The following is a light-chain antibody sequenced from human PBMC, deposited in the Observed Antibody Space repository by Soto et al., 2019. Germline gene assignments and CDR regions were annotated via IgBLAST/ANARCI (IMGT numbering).Light chain of an antibody. J-gene: IGLJ1*01. CDR3: CSYAGSTTHYV. CDR1: SSDVGGYNY. Sequence: QSALAQPASVSGSPGQSIAISCTGTSSDVGGYNYVSWYQQHPGKAPKLMIHDVTNRPSGVSNRFSGSKSGNTASLTISGLQTEDEADYYCCSYAGSTTHYVFGTGTKVTVL. V-gene: IGLV2-14*01. CDR2: DVT.